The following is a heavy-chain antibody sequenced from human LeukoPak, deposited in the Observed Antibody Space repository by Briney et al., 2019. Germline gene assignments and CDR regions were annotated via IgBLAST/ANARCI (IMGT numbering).Heavy chain of an antibody. V-gene: IGHV4-4*07. J-gene: IGHJ5*02. CDR3: VRDAAHGFAPA. Sequence: SETLSLTCTVSGGSISSYYWNWIRQPAGKGLEWIGNIYSSGRTDYNPSLKSRVSMSVDTSKNQFSLKLTSVTAADTAVFYCVRDAAHGFAPAWGQGILVTVSS. D-gene: IGHD2-2*03. CDR1: GGSISSYY. CDR2: IYSSGRT.